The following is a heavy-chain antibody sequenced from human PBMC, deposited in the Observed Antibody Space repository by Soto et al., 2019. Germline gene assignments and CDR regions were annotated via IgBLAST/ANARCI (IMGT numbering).Heavy chain of an antibody. V-gene: IGHV3-23*01. CDR2: ISGSGGST. CDR1: GFTFSSYA. J-gene: IGHJ4*02. D-gene: IGHD3-22*01. Sequence: GGSLRLSCAASGFTFSSYAMSWVRQAPGKGLEWVSTISGSGGSTYYADSVKGRFTISRDNSKNTLNLQMNSLRAEDTAVYYCAITAWDYYDSSGTFDYWGQGTLVTVSS. CDR3: AITAWDYYDSSGTFDY.